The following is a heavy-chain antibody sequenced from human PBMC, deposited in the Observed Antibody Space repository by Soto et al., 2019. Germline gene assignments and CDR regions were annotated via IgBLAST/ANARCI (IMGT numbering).Heavy chain of an antibody. CDR3: ARDETYYDILTGYHAFDI. V-gene: IGHV1-18*01. D-gene: IGHD3-9*01. Sequence: ASVKVSCKAPGYTFTSYGISWVRQAPGQGLEWMGWISAYNGNTNYAQKLQGRVTMTTDTSTSTAYMELRSLRSDDTAVYYCARDETYYDILTGYHAFDIWGQGTMVTVSS. J-gene: IGHJ3*02. CDR1: GYTFTSYG. CDR2: ISAYNGNT.